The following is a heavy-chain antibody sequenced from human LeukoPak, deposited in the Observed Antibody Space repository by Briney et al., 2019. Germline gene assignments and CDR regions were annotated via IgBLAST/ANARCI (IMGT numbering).Heavy chain of an antibody. CDR3: ARAYYYDSSGYAFDI. CDR2: ISGSSSTI. Sequence: GGSLRLSCAASGSIFSNYNMNWVRQAPGKGLEWVSYISGSSSTIYYPDSVKGRFTISRDNAKNSLYLQMHSLRAEDTAVYYCARAYYYDSSGYAFDIWGQGTMVTVSS. CDR1: GSIFSNYN. D-gene: IGHD3-22*01. V-gene: IGHV3-48*01. J-gene: IGHJ3*02.